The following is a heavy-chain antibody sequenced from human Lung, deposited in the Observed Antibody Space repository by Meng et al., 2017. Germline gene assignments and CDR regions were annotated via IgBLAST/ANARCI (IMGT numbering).Heavy chain of an antibody. J-gene: IGHJ4*02. CDR1: GGSFSDYY. CDR3: ARGPTTMAHDFDY. V-gene: IGHV4-34*01. CDR2: INHSGST. Sequence: QGRIQQWGAGLLKPSGPLSPTCVVSGGSFSDYYWSWIRQPPGKGLEWIGEINHSGSTNYNPSLESRATISVDTSQNNLSLKLSSVTAADSAVYYCARGPTTMAHDFDYWGQGTLVTVSS. D-gene: IGHD4-11*01.